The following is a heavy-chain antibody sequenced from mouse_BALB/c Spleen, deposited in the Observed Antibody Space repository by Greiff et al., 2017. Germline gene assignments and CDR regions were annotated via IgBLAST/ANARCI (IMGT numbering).Heavy chain of an antibody. J-gene: IGHJ4*01. CDR1: GYSITSGYS. CDR2: IHYSGST. CDR3: ARLRKSLYPMVY. V-gene: IGHV3-1*02. Sequence: EVKLEESGPDLVKPSQSLSLTCTVTGYSITSGYSWHWIRPFPGNKLEWMGYIHYSGSTNYNPSLKSRISITRDTSKNQFFLQLNSVTTEDTATSFCARLRKSLYPMVYWGQGTSVTVSS.